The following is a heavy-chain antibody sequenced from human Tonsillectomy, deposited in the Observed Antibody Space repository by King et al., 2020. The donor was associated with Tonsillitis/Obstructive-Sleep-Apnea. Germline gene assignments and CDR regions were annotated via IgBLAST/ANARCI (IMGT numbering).Heavy chain of an antibody. CDR1: GFNFRAYW. V-gene: IGHV3-7*04. J-gene: IGHJ4*02. D-gene: IGHD3/OR15-3a*01. CDR2: IKQDGSER. Sequence: VQLVESGGGLVQPGGSLRLSCAGSGFNFRAYWISWVRQTPGKGLEWVSSIKQDGSERYYVDSVKGRFTISKDNGINSLYLQMNSLRSEDTALYYCARDVPWTDWGQGTLVTVSS. CDR3: ARDVPWTD.